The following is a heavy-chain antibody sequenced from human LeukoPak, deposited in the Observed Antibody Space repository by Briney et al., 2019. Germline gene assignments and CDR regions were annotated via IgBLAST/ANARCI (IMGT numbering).Heavy chain of an antibody. J-gene: IGHJ4*02. Sequence: SETLSLTCAVYGGSFSGYYWSWIRQPPGKGLEWIGEINHSGSTNYNPSLKSRVTISVDRSKNQFSLKLSSVTAADTAVYYCARGAVTTDLYYFDYWGQGTLVTVSS. CDR3: ARGAVTTDLYYFDY. CDR2: INHSGST. CDR1: GGSFSGYY. V-gene: IGHV4-34*01. D-gene: IGHD4-17*01.